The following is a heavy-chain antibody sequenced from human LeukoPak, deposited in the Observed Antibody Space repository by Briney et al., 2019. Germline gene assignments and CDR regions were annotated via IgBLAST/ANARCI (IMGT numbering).Heavy chain of an antibody. J-gene: IGHJ6*02. Sequence: GGSLRLSCAASGFTFSSYGMHWVRQAPGKGLEWVAVIWYDGSNKYYADSVKGRFTISRDNSKNTLYLQMNSLRAEDTAVYYCAKETTVTTRYYYYGMDVWGQGTTVTVSS. D-gene: IGHD4-17*01. CDR1: GFTFSSYG. V-gene: IGHV3-30*02. CDR2: IWYDGSNK. CDR3: AKETTVTTRYYYYGMDV.